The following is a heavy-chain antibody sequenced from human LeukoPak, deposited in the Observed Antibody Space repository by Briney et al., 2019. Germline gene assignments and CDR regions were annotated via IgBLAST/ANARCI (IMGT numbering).Heavy chain of an antibody. CDR2: IYHTGST. CDR3: ARAGDRKLRDDFDY. J-gene: IGHJ4*02. D-gene: IGHD3-16*01. V-gene: IGHV4-38-2*02. CDR1: GDSISSGNY. Sequence: SETLSLICTVSGDSISSGNYWGWIRQPPGKGLEWIGSIYHTGSTYYNLSLKSRVTISVDTSKNQFSLKLSSVTAADTAVYYCARAGDRKLRDDFDYWGQGTLVTVSS.